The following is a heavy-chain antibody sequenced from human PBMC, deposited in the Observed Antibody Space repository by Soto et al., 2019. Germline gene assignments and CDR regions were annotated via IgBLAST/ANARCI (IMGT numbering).Heavy chain of an antibody. D-gene: IGHD2-2*01. Sequence: QVQLVQSGAEVKKPGASVKVSCKASGYTFTSYGISWVRQAPGQGLEWMGWISAYNGNTNYAQKLQGRVTRTTDTSTSTGYMELGGRGSDDTAGYYCARGPGEYQLPGYFQHWGQGTLVTVSS. V-gene: IGHV1-18*01. J-gene: IGHJ1*01. CDR3: ARGPGEYQLPGYFQH. CDR1: GYTFTSYG. CDR2: ISAYNGNT.